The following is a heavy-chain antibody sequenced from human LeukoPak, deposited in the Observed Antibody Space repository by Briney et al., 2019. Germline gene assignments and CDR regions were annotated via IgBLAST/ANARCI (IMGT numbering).Heavy chain of an antibody. D-gene: IGHD2-15*01. CDR2: INPNSGGT. CDR3: ATYCSGDSCSFFDY. V-gene: IGHV1-2*02. J-gene: IGHJ4*02. Sequence: GASVKVSCKASGYTFTGYDMHWVRQAPGQGLEWMGWINPNSGGTNYAQKFQGRVTMTRDTSISTAYMELSRLRSDDTAVYYCATYCSGDSCSFFDYWGQGTLVTVSS. CDR1: GYTFTGYD.